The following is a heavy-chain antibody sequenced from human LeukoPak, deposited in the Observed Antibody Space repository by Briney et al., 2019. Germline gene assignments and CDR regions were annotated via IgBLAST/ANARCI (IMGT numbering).Heavy chain of an antibody. CDR1: GFTFSSYA. CDR2: ISNDGNNK. Sequence: GGSLRLSCAASGFTFSSYAMHWVRQAPGKGLEWVAVISNDGNNKDYAASVKGRFTISRDNSKNTLYLEMNSLRAEDTAVYYCAREPPGGGFDYWGQGTLVTVSS. J-gene: IGHJ4*02. D-gene: IGHD3-16*01. V-gene: IGHV3-30-3*01. CDR3: AREPPGGGFDY.